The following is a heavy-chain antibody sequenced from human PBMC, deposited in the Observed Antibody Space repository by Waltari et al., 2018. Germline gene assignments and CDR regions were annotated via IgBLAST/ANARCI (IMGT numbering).Heavy chain of an antibody. V-gene: IGHV4-34*01. Sequence: QVQLQQWGAGLLKPSETLSPTCDVYGGSFSGYYWSWHRQPPGKGLEGIGEINHSGSTNYNPSLKSRVTISVDTSKNQFSLKLSSVTAADTAVYYCARGPYGQGYYFDYWGQGTLVTVSS. D-gene: IGHD4-17*01. J-gene: IGHJ4*02. CDR3: ARGPYGQGYYFDY. CDR1: GGSFSGYY. CDR2: INHSGST.